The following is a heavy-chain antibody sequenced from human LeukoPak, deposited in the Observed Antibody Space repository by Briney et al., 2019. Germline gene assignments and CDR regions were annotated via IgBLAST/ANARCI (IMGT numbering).Heavy chain of an antibody. CDR1: GYTFTSYD. J-gene: IGHJ6*02. V-gene: IGHV1-8*01. CDR3: ARVSMIRGVVDFSFYGMDV. CDR2: MNPNSGNT. Sequence: ASVKVSCKASGYTFTSYDINWVRQATGQGLEWMGWMNPNSGNTGYAQKFQGRVTMTRNTSISTAYMELSSLRSEDTAVYYCARVSMIRGVVDFSFYGMDVWGQGTTVTVSS. D-gene: IGHD3-10*01.